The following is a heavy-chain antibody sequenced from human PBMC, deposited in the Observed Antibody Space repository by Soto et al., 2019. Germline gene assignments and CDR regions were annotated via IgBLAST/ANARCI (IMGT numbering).Heavy chain of an antibody. CDR2: TYYRSKWYN. V-gene: IGHV6-1*01. CDR3: ARYNRAWPVFDF. CDR1: GDSVSSYSGT. J-gene: IGHJ4*02. D-gene: IGHD1-20*01. Sequence: SQTLSLTCAISGDSVSSYSGTWNWIRQSPSRGLEWLGRTYYRSKWYNDYAPSVKSRITINPDTSKNQFSLQLSSVTPEDTAVYDCARYNRAWPVFDFWGQGTLVTVSS.